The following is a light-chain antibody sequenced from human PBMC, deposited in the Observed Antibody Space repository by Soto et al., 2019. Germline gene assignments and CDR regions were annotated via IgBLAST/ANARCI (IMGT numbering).Light chain of an antibody. V-gene: IGKV1-5*01. J-gene: IGKJ1*01. CDR1: QSISNR. Sequence: DIQMTQSPSTLSASVGDGVTITCRASQSISNRLAWYQQRPGKAPKYLIYDASTLDSGAPSRFSGSGSGTEFTLSISSLQPDEFATYYCQQYNIYPWTFGQGTKVEIK. CDR3: QQYNIYPWT. CDR2: DAS.